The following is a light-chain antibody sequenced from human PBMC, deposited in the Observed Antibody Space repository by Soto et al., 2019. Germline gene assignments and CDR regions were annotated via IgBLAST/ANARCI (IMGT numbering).Light chain of an antibody. CDR1: NSDVGSFNH. J-gene: IGLJ1*01. Sequence: QSVLTQPPSVSAAPGQRVTISCSGSNSDVGSFNHISWYQQPPGTAPELMIYEVTSRPSGVPDRFSGSKSGNTASLTISGLQAEDEADYYCSLYTSSISYGFGTGTKVTVL. CDR3: SLYTSSISYG. V-gene: IGLV2-18*01. CDR2: EVT.